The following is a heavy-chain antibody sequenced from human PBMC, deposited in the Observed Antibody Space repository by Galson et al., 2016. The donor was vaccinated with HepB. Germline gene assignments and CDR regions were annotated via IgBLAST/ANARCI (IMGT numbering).Heavy chain of an antibody. CDR2: ITDSGDST. CDR1: GFTLSSYA. J-gene: IGHJ6*02. Sequence: SLRLSCAASGFTLSSYAMSWVRQAPGKGLDWVSGITDSGDSTYFAESVKGRFTISRDTSKNTLYLQVNSLRAEDTAVYYCAKDSGDYVNYYYYGLDVWGQGTTVTVSS. V-gene: IGHV3-23*01. CDR3: AKDSGDYVNYYYYGLDV. D-gene: IGHD4-17*01.